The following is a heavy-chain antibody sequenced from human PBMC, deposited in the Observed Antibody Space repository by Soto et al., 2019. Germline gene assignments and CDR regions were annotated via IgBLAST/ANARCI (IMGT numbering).Heavy chain of an antibody. J-gene: IGHJ6*02. CDR3: ARVLGYCSGVSCSTGTLPGWYHYCQGMDV. D-gene: IGHD2-15*01. CDR1: GDSISSGDYY. Sequence: PSETLSLTCTVSGDSISSGDYYWSWIRQPPGKGLEWIGSIYYSGSTYYNPSLKSRVTMSEDTSKNQFSLKLSSVAATDTAVYYCARVLGYCSGVSCSTGTLPGWYHYCQGMDVWGQGTTVTVSS. CDR2: IYYSGST. V-gene: IGHV4-39*01.